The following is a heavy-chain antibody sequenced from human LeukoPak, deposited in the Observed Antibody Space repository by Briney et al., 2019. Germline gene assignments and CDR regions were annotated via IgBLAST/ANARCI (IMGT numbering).Heavy chain of an antibody. D-gene: IGHD2-2*02. V-gene: IGHV3-30*03. J-gene: IGHJ4*02. CDR1: GFTFSDYG. CDR3: ARYLTCST. Sequence: PGGSLRLSCAASGFTFSDYGIHWVRQAPGKGLEWVAVISYDGSNKYYADSVKGRFTISRDNSKNTLYLQMNSLRAEDTAVYYCARYLTCSTWGQGTLVTVSS. CDR2: ISYDGSNK.